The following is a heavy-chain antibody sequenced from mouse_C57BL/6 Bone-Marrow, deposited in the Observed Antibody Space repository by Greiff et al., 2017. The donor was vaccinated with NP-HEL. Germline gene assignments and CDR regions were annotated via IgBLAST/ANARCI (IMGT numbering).Heavy chain of an antibody. D-gene: IGHD1-1*01. CDR1: GYTFTSYW. J-gene: IGHJ1*03. CDR3: ARGGYYYGSSSYWYVDV. V-gene: IGHV1-69*01. CDR2: IDPSDSYT. Sequence: QVQLQQPGAELVMPGASVKLSCKASGYTFTSYWMHWVKQRPGQGLEWIGEIDPSDSYTNYNQKFKGKSTLTVDKSSSTAYMQLSSLTSEDSAVYYCARGGYYYGSSSYWYVDVWGTGTTVTVSS.